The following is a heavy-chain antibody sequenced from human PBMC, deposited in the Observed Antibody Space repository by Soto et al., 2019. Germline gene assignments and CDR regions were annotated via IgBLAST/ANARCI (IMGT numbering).Heavy chain of an antibody. V-gene: IGHV1-46*01. CDR2: INPSGGST. D-gene: IGHD2-8*01. CDR3: AREDIVLMVYANRGDSSGFDY. Sequence: QVQLVQSGAEVKKPGASVKVSCKASGYTFTSYYRHWVRQAPGQGLEWMGIINPSGGSTSYAQKFQGRVTMTRDTSTSTVYMELSSLRSEDTAVYYWAREDIVLMVYANRGDSSGFDYWGQGTLVTVSS. J-gene: IGHJ4*02. CDR1: GYTFTSYY.